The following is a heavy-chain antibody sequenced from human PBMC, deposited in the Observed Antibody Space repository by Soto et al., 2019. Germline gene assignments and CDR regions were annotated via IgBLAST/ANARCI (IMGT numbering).Heavy chain of an antibody. CDR1: GYTFTSYG. Sequence: GASVKVSCKASGYTFTSYGISWVRQAPGQGLEWMGWISAYNGNTNYAQKLQGRVTMTTGTSTSTAYMELRSLRSDDTAVYYCARLYYYDSSGYYYGSNPFDYWGQGTLVTVSS. J-gene: IGHJ4*02. CDR3: ARLYYYDSSGYYYGSNPFDY. D-gene: IGHD3-22*01. CDR2: ISAYNGNT. V-gene: IGHV1-18*01.